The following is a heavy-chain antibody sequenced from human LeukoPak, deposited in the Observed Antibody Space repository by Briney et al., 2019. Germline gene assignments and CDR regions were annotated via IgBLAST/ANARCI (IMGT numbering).Heavy chain of an antibody. CDR3: AREDLIYDYVWGSYRTFDY. J-gene: IGHJ4*02. D-gene: IGHD3-16*02. V-gene: IGHV4-61*02. CDR2: IYTSGST. Sequence: PSETLSLTCTVSGGSISSGSYYWSWIRQPAGKGLEWIGRIYTSGSTNYNPSLKSRVTISVDTSKNQFSLKLSSVTAADTAVYYCAREDLIYDYVWGSYRTFDYWGQGTLVTVSS. CDR1: GGSISSGSYY.